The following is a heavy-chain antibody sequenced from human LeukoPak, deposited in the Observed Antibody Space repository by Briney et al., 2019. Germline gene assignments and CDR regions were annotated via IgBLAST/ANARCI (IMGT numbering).Heavy chain of an antibody. CDR1: GASLSPHY. J-gene: IGHJ4*02. V-gene: IGHV4-59*11. Sequence: SETLSLTCSVSGASLSPHYWSWVRQAPGKGLEWIGYIYFNGGTNYNPSLKSRVTISVDTSKNQFSLKLRSVTAADTAVYYCARAYDFWSGYYFDYWGQGTLVTVSS. CDR2: IYFNGGT. CDR3: ARAYDFWSGYYFDY. D-gene: IGHD3-3*01.